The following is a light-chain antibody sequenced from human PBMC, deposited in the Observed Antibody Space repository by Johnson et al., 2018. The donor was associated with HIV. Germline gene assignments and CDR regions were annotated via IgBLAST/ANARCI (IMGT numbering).Light chain of an antibody. CDR1: SSNIGNNY. J-gene: IGLJ1*01. Sequence: QSFLTQPPSVSAAPGQKVTISCSGSSSNIGNNYVSWYQHLPGTAPKLLINDNNKRPSGIPDRFSGSKSGATATLDITGLQTGDEADYYCGTWDNSLNVYVFGTGTKVTVL. CDR2: DNN. V-gene: IGLV1-51*01. CDR3: GTWDNSLNVYV.